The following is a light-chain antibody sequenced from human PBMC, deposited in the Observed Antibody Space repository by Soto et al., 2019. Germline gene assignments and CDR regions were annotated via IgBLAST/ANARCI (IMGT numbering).Light chain of an antibody. J-gene: IGKJ5*01. CDR1: QSVSSN. CDR2: DAS. Sequence: EIVMTQSPATLSVSVGERVTLSCRASQSVSSNLAWYQQKPGQAPRLLLYDASTRASGIPARVSGSGSGTEFTLTISSLQSEDFAVYYCQQYDNWPPITFGQGTRLEIK. CDR3: QQYDNWPPIT. V-gene: IGKV3-15*01.